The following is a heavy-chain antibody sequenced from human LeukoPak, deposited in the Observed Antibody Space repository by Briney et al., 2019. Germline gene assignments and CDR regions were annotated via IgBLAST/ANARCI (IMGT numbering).Heavy chain of an antibody. CDR1: GFTFSSYA. D-gene: IGHD4-17*01. V-gene: IGHV3-23*01. Sequence: GGSLRLSCAASGFTFSSYAMSWVRQPPGKGLEWVSTISGSAYATYYADSVKGRFTISRDNSKNTLYLQSSTLRAEDTAIYYCARNDGDWQRYYFELWGQASLVTVSS. CDR3: ARNDGDWQRYYFEL. J-gene: IGHJ4*02. CDR2: ISGSAYAT.